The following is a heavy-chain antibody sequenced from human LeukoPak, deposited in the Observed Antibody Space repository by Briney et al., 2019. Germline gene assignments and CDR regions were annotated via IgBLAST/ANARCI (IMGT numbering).Heavy chain of an antibody. CDR1: RGTFSSYT. CDR2: IIPIFGTA. V-gene: IGHV1-69*13. D-gene: IGHD2-2*01. Sequence: GASVKVSCKASRGTFSSYTISWVRQAPGQRLEWMGGIIPIFGTANYAQKFQGRVTITADESTSTAYMELSSLRSEDTAMYYCARGVTGHYCSTTSCHWRAWFDPWGQGTLVTVPS. J-gene: IGHJ5*02. CDR3: ARGVTGHYCSTTSCHWRAWFDP.